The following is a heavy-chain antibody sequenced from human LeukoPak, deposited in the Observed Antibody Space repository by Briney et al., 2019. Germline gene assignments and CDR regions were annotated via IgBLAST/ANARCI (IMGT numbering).Heavy chain of an antibody. Sequence: GGSLRLSCATSGFSFYNAWMNWVRHAPGRGLEWVGRIRSNSDGGTTDYAAPVKGRFTLSRDDSKDTLYLQMNSLQTEDTAVYYCATDFYDSTWGQGTLVTVSS. D-gene: IGHD3-22*01. J-gene: IGHJ5*02. V-gene: IGHV3-15*07. CDR3: ATDFYDST. CDR2: IRSNSDGGTT. CDR1: GFSFYNAW.